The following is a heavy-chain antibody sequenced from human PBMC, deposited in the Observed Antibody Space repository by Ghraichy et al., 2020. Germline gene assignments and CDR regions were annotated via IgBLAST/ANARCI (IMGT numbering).Heavy chain of an antibody. D-gene: IGHD4-17*01. CDR3: ARIQHGDYDYYYGMDV. V-gene: IGHV2-70*01. J-gene: IGHJ6*02. CDR1: GFSLSTSGMC. Sequence: SGPTLVKPTQTLTLTCTFSGFSLSTSGMCVSWIRQPPGKALEWLALIDWDDDKYYSTSLKTRLTISKDTSKNQVVLTMTNMDPVDTATYYCARIQHGDYDYYYGMDVWGQGTTVTVSS. CDR2: IDWDDDK.